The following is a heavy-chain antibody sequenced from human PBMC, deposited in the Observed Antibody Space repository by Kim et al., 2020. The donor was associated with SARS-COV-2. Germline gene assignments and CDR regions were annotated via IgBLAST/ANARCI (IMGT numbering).Heavy chain of an antibody. D-gene: IGHD2-15*01. Sequence: SETLSLTCAVSGGSLSGYYWSWIRQPPGKGLEWLGYIYHTGSTNYKPSLKSRLTISIDTSKNQFSLKLSSVTAADTAVYYCARAARTILSVLLDDDWNFVLWGRGTLVTVSS. J-gene: IGHJ2*01. CDR1: GGSLSGYY. CDR3: ARAARTILSVLLDDDWNFVL. V-gene: IGHV4-59*01. CDR2: IYHTGST.